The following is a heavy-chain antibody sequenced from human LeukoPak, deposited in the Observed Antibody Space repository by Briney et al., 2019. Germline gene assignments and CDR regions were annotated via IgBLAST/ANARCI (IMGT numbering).Heavy chain of an antibody. D-gene: IGHD3-16*01. Sequence: GGSLRLSCAASGFTFSSYGMHWVRQAPGKGLEWVAVISYDGSNKYYADSVKGRFTISRDNSKSTLYLQMNSLRAEDTAVYYCAKDSRWRSLGLPDYWGQGTLVTVSS. J-gene: IGHJ4*02. V-gene: IGHV3-30*18. CDR3: AKDSRWRSLGLPDY. CDR1: GFTFSSYG. CDR2: ISYDGSNK.